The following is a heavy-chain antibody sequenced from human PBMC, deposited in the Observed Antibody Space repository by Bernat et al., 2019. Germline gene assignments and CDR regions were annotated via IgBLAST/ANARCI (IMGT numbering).Heavy chain of an antibody. CDR2: INIGGTQI. J-gene: IGHJ3*02. V-gene: IGHV3-7*03. Sequence: EVHLVESGGGLVQPGGSLRLSCSASGFTFSTSWMAWVRQAPGNGLELVANINIGGTQIYYVECGRGRFTMSRENAKNSLYLPMSSLRAEDTAVYYCARDPNYAALDIWGQGTMVTVSS. CDR3: ARDPNYAALDI. CDR1: GFTFSTSW. D-gene: IGHD5-24*01.